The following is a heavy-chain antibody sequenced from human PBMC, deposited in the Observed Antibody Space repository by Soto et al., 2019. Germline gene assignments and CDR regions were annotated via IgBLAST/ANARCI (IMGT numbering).Heavy chain of an antibody. CDR3: TTVDGHSYGQLDH. D-gene: IGHD5-18*01. CDR2: IKMKSEGETT. Sequence: EVQLEESGGALVKPGESLTLSCAASGFTFSHAWLGWVRQAPGKGLEWVGRIKMKSEGETTDYGAPVKGRFIISRDDSKNTEDLQMNTLKTENTAVYYCTTVDGHSYGQLDHWGQGTLVTVSS. J-gene: IGHJ4*02. V-gene: IGHV3-15*02. CDR1: GFTFSHAW.